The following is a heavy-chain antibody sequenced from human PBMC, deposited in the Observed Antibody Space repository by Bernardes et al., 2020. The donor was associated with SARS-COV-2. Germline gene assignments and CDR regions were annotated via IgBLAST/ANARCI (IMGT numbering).Heavy chain of an antibody. CDR2: IWYDGSTT. CDR3: VRRFCAVSSACGNFYGMGV. Sequence: SLPFSCAASGFTFNHYGMHWVRRAPDKGLEWVTVIWYDGSTTYYADSVKGRFTVSRDNSKSTLYLQMNSLRVEDTATYYCVRRFCAVSSACGNFYGMGVWGQGTTVTVSS. V-gene: IGHV3-33*03. J-gene: IGHJ6*02. D-gene: IGHD2-21*01. CDR1: GFTFNHYG.